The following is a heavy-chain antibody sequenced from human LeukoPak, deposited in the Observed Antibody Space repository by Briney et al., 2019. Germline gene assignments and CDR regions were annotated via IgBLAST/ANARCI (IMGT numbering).Heavy chain of an antibody. J-gene: IGHJ6*03. CDR2: IWYDGSHA. Sequence: GRSLRLSCSASGFTFSTYGMNWVRQAPGKGLEWVAVIWYDGSHANYADAVKGRFTISRDNSKNTLYLQMNSPRAEDTAMYYCARDRGYSSRWNFGKDYYMDVWGKGTTVTVSS. V-gene: IGHV3-33*01. CDR3: ARDRGYSSRWNFGKDYYMDV. D-gene: IGHD6-13*01. CDR1: GFTFSTYG.